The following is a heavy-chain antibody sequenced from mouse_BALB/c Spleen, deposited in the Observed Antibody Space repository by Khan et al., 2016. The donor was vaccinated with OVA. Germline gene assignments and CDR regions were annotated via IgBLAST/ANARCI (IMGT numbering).Heavy chain of an antibody. D-gene: IGHD2-14*01. Sequence: QVQLKESGAELARPGVSVKMSCKASGYTFTSYTIHWIKKRPGQGLEWIGYINPSNGYTNYNQKFKDKATLTTDKSSTTAYLQLSSLTSDDSAVYNCVRDGAYHRNDGWFAYWGQGTLVTVAA. J-gene: IGHJ3*01. CDR1: GYTFTSYT. CDR3: VRDGAYHRNDGWFAY. CDR2: INPSNGYT. V-gene: IGHV1-4*01.